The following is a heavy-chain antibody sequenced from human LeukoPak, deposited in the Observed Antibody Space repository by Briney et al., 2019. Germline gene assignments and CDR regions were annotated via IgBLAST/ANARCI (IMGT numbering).Heavy chain of an antibody. CDR1: GYSISSGYY. J-gene: IGHJ6*02. Sequence: SETLSLTCTVSGYSISSGYYWGWIRQPPGKGLEWIGSIYHSGSTYYNPSLKSRVTISVDTSKNQFSLKLSSVTAADTAVYYCARLGGYYDSSGRMDVWGQGTTVTVSS. CDR3: ARLGGYYDSSGRMDV. CDR2: IYHSGST. D-gene: IGHD3-22*01. V-gene: IGHV4-38-2*02.